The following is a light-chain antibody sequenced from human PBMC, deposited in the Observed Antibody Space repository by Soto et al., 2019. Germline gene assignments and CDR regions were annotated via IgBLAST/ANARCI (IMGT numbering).Light chain of an antibody. CDR1: QSISSW. Sequence: DIEMPQSPSTLSASVGDRVTITCRASQSISSWLAWYQQKPGNAPKLLIYDASSLESGVPSRFSGSGSGTEFTLTISSLQPDDFATYDCQQYNSYPLTFGGGTKVEIK. V-gene: IGKV1-5*01. CDR3: QQYNSYPLT. CDR2: DAS. J-gene: IGKJ4*01.